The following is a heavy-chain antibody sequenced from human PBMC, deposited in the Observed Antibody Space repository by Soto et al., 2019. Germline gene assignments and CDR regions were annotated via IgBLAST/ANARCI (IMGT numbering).Heavy chain of an antibody. V-gene: IGHV4-59*01. D-gene: IGHD2-2*01. Sequence: SETLSLTCTVPGGSISSYYWSWIRQPPGKGLEWIGYIYYSGSTNYNPSLKSRVTISVDTSENQFSLKLSSVTAADTAVYYCARGTDVDIVVVPAAIWFDPWGQGTLVTVSS. CDR1: GGSISSYY. J-gene: IGHJ5*02. CDR3: ARGTDVDIVVVPAAIWFDP. CDR2: IYYSGST.